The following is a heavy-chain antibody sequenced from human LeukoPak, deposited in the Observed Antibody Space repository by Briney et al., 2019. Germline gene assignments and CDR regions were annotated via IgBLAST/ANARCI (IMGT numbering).Heavy chain of an antibody. V-gene: IGHV3-23*01. CDR2: ISGSGGST. CDR1: GFTFSSYG. D-gene: IGHD6-13*01. J-gene: IGHJ4*02. CDR3: AKDKWSIAAAGLDY. Sequence: PGGSLRLSCAASGFTFSSYGMSWVRQAPGKGLEWVSAISGSGGSTYYADSVKGRFTISRDNSKNTLYLQMNSLRAEDTAVYYCAKDKWSIAAAGLDYWGQGTLVTVSS.